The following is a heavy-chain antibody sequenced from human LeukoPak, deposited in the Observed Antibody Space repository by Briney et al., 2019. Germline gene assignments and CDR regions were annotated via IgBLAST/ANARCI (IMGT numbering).Heavy chain of an antibody. CDR1: GFTFSNYW. V-gene: IGHV3-74*01. Sequence: GGSLRLSCAASGFTFSNYWMHWVRQAPGKGLVWVSLINSDGSSTNYADSVKGRFTIYRDNAKNTLYLQMNSLRVEDTAVYYCARDYGDAFDVWGQGTMVTVSS. J-gene: IGHJ3*01. D-gene: IGHD4-17*01. CDR3: ARDYGDAFDV. CDR2: INSDGSST.